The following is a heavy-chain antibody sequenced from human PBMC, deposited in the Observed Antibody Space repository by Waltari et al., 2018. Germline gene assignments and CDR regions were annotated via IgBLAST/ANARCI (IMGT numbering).Heavy chain of an antibody. CDR3: ARDLSFGSLDY. V-gene: IGHV3-33*07. CDR2: IWYDGTKS. Sequence: QVHLVESGGSVVQPGTSLRLSCAAPGSSVCNYGMFWFRQSPGKGLEWVALIWYDGTKSNYEDSVKGRFTISKDNSKNTLFLQMNSLRDGDTAVYFCARDLSFGSLDYGGQGTLVTVSS. CDR1: GSSVCNYG. D-gene: IGHD3-10*01. J-gene: IGHJ4*02.